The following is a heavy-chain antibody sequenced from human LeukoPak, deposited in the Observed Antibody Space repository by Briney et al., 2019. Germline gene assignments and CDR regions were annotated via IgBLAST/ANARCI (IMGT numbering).Heavy chain of an antibody. J-gene: IGHJ6*03. CDR2: IIPIFGTA. V-gene: IGHV1-69*06. Sequence: SVKVSCKASGGTFSSYAISWVRQAPGQGLEWMGGIIPIFGTANYAQKFQGRVTITADKSTSTAYMELSSLRSEDAAVYYCARGSIQLWLRHYYYYYMDVWGKGTTVTVSS. CDR3: ARGSIQLWLRHYYYYYMDV. CDR1: GGTFSSYA. D-gene: IGHD5-18*01.